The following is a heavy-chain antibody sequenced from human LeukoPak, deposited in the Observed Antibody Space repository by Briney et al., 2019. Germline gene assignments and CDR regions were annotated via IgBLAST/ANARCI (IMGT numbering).Heavy chain of an antibody. CDR2: ISSSRSYI. V-gene: IGHV3-21*01. D-gene: IGHD3-10*01. Sequence: GGSPRLSCAASGFTFSSYSMNWVRQPPGKGLEWVSSISSSRSYIYYADSVKGRFTISRDNAKNSLYLQMNSLRAEDTAVYYCVRVTGEAPDWFDPWGQGTLVTVSS. CDR3: VRVTGEAPDWFDP. CDR1: GFTFSSYS. J-gene: IGHJ5*02.